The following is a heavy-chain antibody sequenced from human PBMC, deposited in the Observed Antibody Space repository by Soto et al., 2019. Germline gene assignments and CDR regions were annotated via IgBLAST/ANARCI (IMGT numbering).Heavy chain of an antibody. J-gene: IGHJ6*02. CDR2: ISYDGSNK. D-gene: IGHD5-18*01. V-gene: IGHV3-30*18. CDR1: GFTFSSYG. Sequence: QVQLVESGGGVVQPGRSLRLSCAASGFTFSSYGVHWVRQAPGKGLGWVAVISYDGSNKYYADSVKGRFTISRDNSKNTLYLQMNSLRAEDTAVYYCAKDRGYNHYYYGMDVWGQGTTVTVSS. CDR3: AKDRGYNHYYYGMDV.